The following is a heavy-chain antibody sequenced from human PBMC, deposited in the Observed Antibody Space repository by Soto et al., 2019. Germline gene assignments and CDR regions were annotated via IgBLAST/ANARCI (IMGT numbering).Heavy chain of an antibody. V-gene: IGHV5-51*01. CDR1: GYSFTSYW. J-gene: IGHJ4*02. CDR3: AKTIFGVVPDSWTGYYFDY. Sequence: GESLKISCKGSGYSFTSYWIGWVRQMPGKGLDWMGIIYPGDSDTRYSPSFQGQVTISADKSISTAYLQWSSLKASDTAMYYCAKTIFGVVPDSWTGYYFDYWGQGTLVTVSS. D-gene: IGHD3-3*01. CDR2: IYPGDSDT.